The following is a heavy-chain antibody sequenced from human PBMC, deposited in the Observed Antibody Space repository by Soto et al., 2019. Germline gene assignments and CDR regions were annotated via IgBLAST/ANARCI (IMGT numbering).Heavy chain of an antibody. V-gene: IGHV3-48*02. J-gene: IGHJ4*02. Sequence: GGSLTLSCVPSGFTFSSYSMNWVRQAPGKGLEWISYITSSSSFIHSADYVKGRFIISRDNSKNSLYLQMHSLRDEDTPVSYSVREYNYCLDYWGQGILVTISS. CDR1: GFTFSSYS. CDR3: VREYNYCLDY. CDR2: ITSSSSFI. D-gene: IGHD1-1*01.